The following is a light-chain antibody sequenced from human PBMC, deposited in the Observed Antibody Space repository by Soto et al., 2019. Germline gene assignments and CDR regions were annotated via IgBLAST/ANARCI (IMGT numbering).Light chain of an antibody. CDR3: SSYTSISTWV. J-gene: IGLJ3*02. CDR2: DVS. V-gene: IGLV2-14*01. CDR1: SSDVGSYNY. Sequence: QSVLTQPASVSGSPGQSITISCTGTSSDVGSYNYISWYQQHPGKAPKLMIYDVSHRPSGVSNRFSGSKSGNTASLTISGIQAEDEADYYCSSYTSISTWVFGGGTQLTVL.